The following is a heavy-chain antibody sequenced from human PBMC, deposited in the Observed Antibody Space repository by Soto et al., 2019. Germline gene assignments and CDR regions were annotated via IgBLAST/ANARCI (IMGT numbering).Heavy chain of an antibody. CDR1: GFTFSSYE. Sequence: EVQLVESGGGLVQPGGSLRLSCAASGFTFSSYEMNWVRQAPGKGLEWVSYISSSGSTIYYADSVKGRFTISRDNAKNSMYLQMNSRRAEDTAVYYCASMAGEGDYARGGYYYYYGMDVWGQGTTVTVFS. CDR3: ASMAGEGDYARGGYYYYYGMDV. V-gene: IGHV3-48*03. D-gene: IGHD4-17*01. J-gene: IGHJ6*02. CDR2: ISSSGSTI.